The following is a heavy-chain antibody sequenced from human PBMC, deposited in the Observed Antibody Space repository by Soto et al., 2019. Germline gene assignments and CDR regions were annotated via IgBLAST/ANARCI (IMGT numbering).Heavy chain of an antibody. D-gene: IGHD6-19*01. CDR2: ISACNGNT. V-gene: IGHV1-18*01. CDR1: GYTFTSYG. CDR3: ARATSSGWYHDAFDI. Sequence: ASVKVSCKASGYTFTSYGISWVRQAPGQGLEWMGWISACNGNTNYAQKLQGRVTMTTDTSTSTAYMELRSLRSDDTALYYCARATSSGWYHDAFDIWGQGTMVTVSS. J-gene: IGHJ3*02.